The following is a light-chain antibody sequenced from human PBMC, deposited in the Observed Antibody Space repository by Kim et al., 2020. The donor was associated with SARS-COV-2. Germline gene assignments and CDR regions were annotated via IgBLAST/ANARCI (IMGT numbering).Light chain of an antibody. CDR1: QIISSS. CDR2: CAS. CDR3: QQYAYWRA. Sequence: SLSPGDRAILSCRVIQIISSSLAWYQQNPGQAPRVLIYCASARATGIPARFSGSGSGTDFTHTISNLQSEDFAVYYCQQYAYWRALGQGTRLEIK. J-gene: IGKJ5*01. V-gene: IGKV3-15*01.